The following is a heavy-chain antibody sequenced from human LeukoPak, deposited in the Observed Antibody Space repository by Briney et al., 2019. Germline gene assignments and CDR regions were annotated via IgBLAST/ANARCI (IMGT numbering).Heavy chain of an antibody. Sequence: SETLSLTCTVSGGSISSSSYYWGWIRQPPGKGLEWIGSIYYSGSTYYNPSLKSRVTISVDTSKNQFSLKLSSVTAADTAVYYCATHYYYDSSGYPPPLDYWGQGTLVTVSS. CDR1: GGSISSSSYY. V-gene: IGHV4-39*01. D-gene: IGHD3-22*01. CDR3: ATHYYYDSSGYPPPLDY. CDR2: IYYSGST. J-gene: IGHJ4*02.